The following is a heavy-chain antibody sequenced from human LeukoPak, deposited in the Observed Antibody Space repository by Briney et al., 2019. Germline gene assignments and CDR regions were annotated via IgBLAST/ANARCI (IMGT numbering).Heavy chain of an antibody. D-gene: IGHD3-3*01. CDR3: ARDRSGYYPTYYFDY. J-gene: IGHJ4*02. CDR2: INWNGGST. V-gene: IGHV3-20*04. Sequence: GGSLRLSCAASGFTFDDYGMSWVRQAPGKGLEWVSGINWNGGSTGYADSVKGRFTISRDNAKNSLYLQMNSLRAEDTAVYYCARDRSGYYPTYYFDYWGQGTLVTVSS. CDR1: GFTFDDYG.